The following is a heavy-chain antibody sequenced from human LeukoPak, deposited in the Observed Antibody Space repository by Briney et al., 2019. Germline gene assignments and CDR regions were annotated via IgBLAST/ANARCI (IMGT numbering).Heavy chain of an antibody. CDR3: ARGVACDY. D-gene: IGHD3-3*01. V-gene: IGHV4-4*02. J-gene: IGHJ4*02. CDR1: GGSISSSNW. CDR2: IYYSGST. Sequence: SETLSLTCAVSGGSISSSNWWSWVRQPPGKGLEWIGYIYYSGSTNYNPSLKSRVTISVDTSKNQFSLKLSSVTAADTAVYYCARGVACDYWGQGTLVTVSS.